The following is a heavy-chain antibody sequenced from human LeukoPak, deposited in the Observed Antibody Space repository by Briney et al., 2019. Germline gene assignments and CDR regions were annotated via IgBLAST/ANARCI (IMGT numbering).Heavy chain of an antibody. CDR2: IYYSGST. V-gene: IGHV4-59*01. Sequence: SETLSLTCTVSGGSISSYYWSWIRQPPGKGLEWIGYIYYSGSTNYNPSLKSRVTISVDTSKNQFSLKLSSVTAADTAIYYCAKDSSAYSGSYYDYWGQGTLVTVSS. CDR1: GGSISSYY. D-gene: IGHD1-26*01. CDR3: AKDSSAYSGSYYDY. J-gene: IGHJ4*02.